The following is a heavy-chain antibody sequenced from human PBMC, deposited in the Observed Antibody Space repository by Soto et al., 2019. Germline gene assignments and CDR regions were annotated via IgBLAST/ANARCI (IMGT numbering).Heavy chain of an antibody. Sequence: GGSLRLSCAASGFTFSNAWMSWVRQAPGKGLEWVGRIKSKTDGGTTDYAAPVKGRFTISRDDSKNTLYLQMNSLKTEDTAVYYCTTARLTLTTYYYYGMDVWGQGTTVTVSS. CDR3: TTARLTLTTYYYYGMDV. CDR1: GFTFSNAW. J-gene: IGHJ6*02. D-gene: IGHD3-22*01. CDR2: IKSKTDGGTT. V-gene: IGHV3-15*01.